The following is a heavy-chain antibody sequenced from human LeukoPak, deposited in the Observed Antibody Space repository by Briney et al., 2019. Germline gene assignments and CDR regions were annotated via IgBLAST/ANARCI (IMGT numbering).Heavy chain of an antibody. D-gene: IGHD2-15*01. J-gene: IGHJ5*02. CDR3: ARGVVVAAILAFDP. CDR1: GGSISSGGYY. Sequence: SQTLSLTCTVSGGSISSGGYYWSWIRQHPGKGLEWIGYIYYSGSTYYNPSLKSRVAISVDTSKNQFSLKLSSVTAADTAVYYCARGVVVAAILAFDPWGQGTLVTVSS. V-gene: IGHV4-31*03. CDR2: IYYSGST.